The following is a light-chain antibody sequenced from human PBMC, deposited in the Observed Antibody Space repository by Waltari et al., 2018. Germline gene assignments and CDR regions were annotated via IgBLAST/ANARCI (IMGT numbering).Light chain of an antibody. CDR3: CSYAGSSTGVV. CDR1: SSDVGSYNL. V-gene: IGLV2-23*02. CDR2: EVS. Sequence: QSALTQPASVSGSPGQSITISCTGTSSDVGSYNLVSWYQQHPGKAPQLMIYEVSKRPSGVSNRFSGSKSGNTASLTISGLQAEDEADYYCCSYAGSSTGVVFGGGTKLTVL. J-gene: IGLJ2*01.